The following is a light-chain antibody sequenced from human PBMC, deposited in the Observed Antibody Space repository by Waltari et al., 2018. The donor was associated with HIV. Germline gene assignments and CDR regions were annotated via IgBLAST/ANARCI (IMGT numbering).Light chain of an antibody. V-gene: IGLV3-21*01. Sequence: SFVLTQPPSVSVAPGKTARLTCGGNNIGIKSVHWYPPKSGQYPVLVMYDDSDRPSGFPERLSGSNSGNTATLTISRVEAGDEAVYYCQVYRVFGGGTKLTVL. CDR1: NIGIKS. J-gene: IGLJ3*02. CDR2: DDS. CDR3: QVYRV.